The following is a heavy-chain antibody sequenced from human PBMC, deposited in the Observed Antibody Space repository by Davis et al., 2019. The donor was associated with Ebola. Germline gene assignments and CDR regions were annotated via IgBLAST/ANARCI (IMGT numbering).Heavy chain of an antibody. Sequence: SVKVSCKASGGTFSNYAFTWVRQAPGQGLEWVGKFITPLGMTNYPQKLQGRVTITADKSTSTTYMELRNLRSEDTAVYFCAREGGGLAYNLLYYAMDVWGQGTTVIVSS. V-gene: IGHV1-69*04. CDR1: GGTFSNYA. J-gene: IGHJ6*02. CDR2: FITPLGMT. D-gene: IGHD5-24*01. CDR3: AREGGGLAYNLLYYAMDV.